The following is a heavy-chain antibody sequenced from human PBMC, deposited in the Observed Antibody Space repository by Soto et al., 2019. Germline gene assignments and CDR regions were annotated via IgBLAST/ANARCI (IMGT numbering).Heavy chain of an antibody. CDR1: GFTFSSYG. CDR3: ARDGEPTSRAGLYYYGMDV. V-gene: IGHV3-33*01. Sequence: GGSLRLSCAASGFTFSSYGMHWVRQAPGKGLEWVAVIWYDGSNKYYADSVKGRFTISRDNSKNTLYLQMNSLRVEDTAVYYCARDGEPTSRAGLYYYGMDVWGQGTTVTVSS. D-gene: IGHD2-2*01. CDR2: IWYDGSNK. J-gene: IGHJ6*02.